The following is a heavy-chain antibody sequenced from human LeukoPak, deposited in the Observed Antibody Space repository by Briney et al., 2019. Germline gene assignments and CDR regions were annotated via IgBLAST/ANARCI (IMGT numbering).Heavy chain of an antibody. CDR3: ARGPPGPFEWLRHDY. CDR2: INPSGGST. J-gene: IGHJ4*02. D-gene: IGHD5-12*01. Sequence: ASVKVSCKASGYTFTSYYMHWVRQAPGQGLEWMGIINPSGGSTSYAQKFQGRVTMTRDTSTSTVYMELSSLRSEDTAVYYCARGPPGPFEWLRHDYWGQGTLVTVSS. CDR1: GYTFTSYY. V-gene: IGHV1-46*03.